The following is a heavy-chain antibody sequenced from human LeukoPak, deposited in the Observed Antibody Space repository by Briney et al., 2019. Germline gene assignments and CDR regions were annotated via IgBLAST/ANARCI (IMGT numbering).Heavy chain of an antibody. V-gene: IGHV3-11*06. CDR2: ISRSSSYT. CDR1: GFTFSDYY. J-gene: IGHJ4*02. D-gene: IGHD2-2*01. Sequence: PGRSLRLSCAASGFTFSDYYMSWIRQAPGKGLEWVSYISRSSSYTNYADSVKGRFTISRDNAKNSLYLQMNSLRAEDTAVYYCARGGCSSTSCPLDYWGQGTLVTVSS. CDR3: ARGGCSSTSCPLDY.